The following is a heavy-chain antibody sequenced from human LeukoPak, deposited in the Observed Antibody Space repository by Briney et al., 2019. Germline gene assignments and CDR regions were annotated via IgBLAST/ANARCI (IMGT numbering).Heavy chain of an antibody. V-gene: IGHV3-30*03. Sequence: PGGSPRLSCAASGFNFNNYAMRSVRQAPGKGLEWVAVTSYDGSNRFYADSVKGRFTISRDNSKNTLFLQMNSLRADDTAVYYCARHRGAQLWLSHFDYWGQGTLVTVSS. CDR3: ARHRGAQLWLSHFDY. D-gene: IGHD5-18*01. CDR1: GFNFNNYA. CDR2: TSYDGSNR. J-gene: IGHJ4*02.